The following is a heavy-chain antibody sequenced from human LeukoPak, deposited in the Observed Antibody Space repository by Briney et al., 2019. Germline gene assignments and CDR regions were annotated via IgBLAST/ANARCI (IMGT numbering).Heavy chain of an antibody. CDR1: GGSISGYY. D-gene: IGHD5-18*01. Sequence: NPSETLSLTCTVSGGSISGYYWSWIRQPPGKGLEWIGFISDSGHTNYNSSLRSRIAMSIDTSKNQFSLSLNSVTAADTAVYYCTRGGYSYPNWFDPWGQGTQVTISS. CDR3: TRGGYSYPNWFDP. V-gene: IGHV4-59*01. CDR2: ISDSGHT. J-gene: IGHJ5*02.